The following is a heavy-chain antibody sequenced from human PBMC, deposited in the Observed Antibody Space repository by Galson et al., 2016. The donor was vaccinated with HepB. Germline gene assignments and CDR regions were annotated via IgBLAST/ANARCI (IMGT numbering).Heavy chain of an antibody. CDR1: GFRFSDYY. D-gene: IGHD3-10*01. J-gene: IGHJ4*02. CDR2: ISDSADTK. CDR3: AREGDGDYGSTTHFDL. V-gene: IGHV3-11*01. Sequence: SLRLSCAASGFRFSDYYMSWIRQAPGKGLEWVSYISDSADTKFYAGSVKGRFTISRDNAENALYLQMNSLRAEDTAVYYCAREGDGDYGSTTHFDLWGQGALVTVSS.